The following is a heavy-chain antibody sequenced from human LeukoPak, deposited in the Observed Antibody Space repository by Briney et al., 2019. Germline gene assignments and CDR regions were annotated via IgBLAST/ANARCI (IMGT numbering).Heavy chain of an antibody. Sequence: GGSLRLSCAASGFTFSNYWMSWVRQAPGKGLEWVANIKVDGSEKYYLDFVKGRFTISRDNAKNSVYLQMDSLRTEDTAVYYCGRKTGVTGEAFDCWGQGTLVTVSS. V-gene: IGHV3-7*03. CDR1: GFTFSNYW. D-gene: IGHD7-27*01. J-gene: IGHJ4*02. CDR2: IKVDGSEK. CDR3: GRKTGVTGEAFDC.